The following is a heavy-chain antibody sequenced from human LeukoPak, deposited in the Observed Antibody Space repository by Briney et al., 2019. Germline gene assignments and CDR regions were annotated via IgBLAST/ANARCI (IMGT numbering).Heavy chain of an antibody. V-gene: IGHV3-74*01. Sequence: GGSLRLSCTASGFTFNNYWVHWVRQAPGKGPVWVSRINTDGSSTSYADSVKGRFTISRDNAKNTLYLQMNSLRAEHTAVYYCARALAVTGTGGFDPWGQGTLVTVSS. CDR1: GFTFNNYW. CDR2: INTDGSST. D-gene: IGHD4-17*01. J-gene: IGHJ5*02. CDR3: ARALAVTGTGGFDP.